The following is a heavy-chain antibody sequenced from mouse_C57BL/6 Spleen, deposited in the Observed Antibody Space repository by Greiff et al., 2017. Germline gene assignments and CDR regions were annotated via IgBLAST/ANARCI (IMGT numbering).Heavy chain of an antibody. CDR2: IDPETGGT. CDR3: TSGALDSSGRFAY. CDR1: GYTFTDYE. J-gene: IGHJ3*01. V-gene: IGHV1-15*01. Sequence: VQLQQSGAELVRPGASVTLSCKASGYTFTDYEMHWVKQTPVHGLEWIGAIDPETGGTAYNQKFKGKAILTADKSSSTAYMGLRSLTSEDSAVYYCTSGALDSSGRFAYWGQGTLVTVSA. D-gene: IGHD3-2*02.